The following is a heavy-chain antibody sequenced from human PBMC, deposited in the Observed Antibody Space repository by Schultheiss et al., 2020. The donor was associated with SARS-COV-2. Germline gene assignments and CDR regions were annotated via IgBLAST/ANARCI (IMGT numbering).Heavy chain of an antibody. J-gene: IGHJ6*02. CDR2: IRSKAYGGTT. D-gene: IGHD6-6*01. CDR1: GFTFGDYA. V-gene: IGHV3-49*04. Sequence: GGSLRLSCTASGFTFGDYAMSWVRQAPGKGLEWVGFIRSKAYGGTTEYAASVKGRFTISRDDSKSIAYLQMNSLKTEDTAVYYCTTVPDQTYYYYGMDVWGQGTTVTVSS. CDR3: TTVPDQTYYYYGMDV.